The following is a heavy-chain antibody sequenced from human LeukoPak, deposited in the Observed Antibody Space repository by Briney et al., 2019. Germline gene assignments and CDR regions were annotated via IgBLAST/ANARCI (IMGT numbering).Heavy chain of an antibody. CDR3: AKPYYYGSGSPIDY. D-gene: IGHD3-10*01. J-gene: IGHJ4*02. CDR1: GFTCSSYA. Sequence: GGSLRLSCAASGFTCSSYAMIWVRQAPGKGLEWVSAVSGSGGSTYYAESVKGRFTISRDNSKNTLYLQMNSLRAEDTAVYYCAKPYYYGSGSPIDYWGQGTLVTVSS. V-gene: IGHV3-23*01. CDR2: VSGSGGST.